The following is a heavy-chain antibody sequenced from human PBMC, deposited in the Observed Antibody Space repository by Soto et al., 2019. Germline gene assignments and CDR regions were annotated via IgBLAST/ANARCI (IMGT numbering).Heavy chain of an antibody. CDR3: ARRPPPYYYDSSGSDY. D-gene: IGHD3-22*01. J-gene: IGHJ4*02. Sequence: PCESLKISGKGSGYNFADYWSQWVRQTPEKGLEWMGRIDPSDSRTVYSPSFQGHVTISADKSISTAYLQWSSLKASDNAMYYCARRPPPYYYDSSGSDYWGQGTLVTVSS. CDR2: IDPSDSRT. V-gene: IGHV5-10-1*01. CDR1: GYNFADYW.